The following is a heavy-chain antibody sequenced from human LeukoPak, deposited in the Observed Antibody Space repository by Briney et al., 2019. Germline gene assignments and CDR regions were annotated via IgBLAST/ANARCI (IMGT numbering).Heavy chain of an antibody. V-gene: IGHV1-2*04. D-gene: IGHD2-15*01. CDR3: ARAGCSRGSCSGVYNWFDP. Sequence: ASVKVTCKASGYTFTGYYMHWVRQAPGQGLEWMGWINPNSGGTNYAQKFQGWVTMTRDTSISTAYMELSRLRSDDTAVYYCARAGCSRGSCSGVYNWFDPWGQGTLVTVSS. J-gene: IGHJ5*02. CDR2: INPNSGGT. CDR1: GYTFTGYY.